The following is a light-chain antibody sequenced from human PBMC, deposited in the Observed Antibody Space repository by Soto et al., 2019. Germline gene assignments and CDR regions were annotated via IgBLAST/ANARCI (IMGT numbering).Light chain of an antibody. CDR1: QSISSW. CDR2: KAS. J-gene: IGKJ4*01. Sequence: DIQMTQSPSTLSASVGDRVTITCRASQSISSWLAWYQQKPGKAPKLLIYKASSLESGVPSRFSGSGSGIEFTLTISSLQPDDFATYYCQQYNSYPLTLGGGTKVDLK. CDR3: QQYNSYPLT. V-gene: IGKV1-5*03.